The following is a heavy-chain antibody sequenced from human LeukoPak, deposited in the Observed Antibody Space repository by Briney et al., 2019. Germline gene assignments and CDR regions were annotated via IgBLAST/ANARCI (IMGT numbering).Heavy chain of an antibody. CDR3: ARDTHRIAVAGGYFQH. J-gene: IGHJ1*01. V-gene: IGHV4-39*07. D-gene: IGHD6-19*01. CDR2: IYHSGST. Sequence: SQTLSLTCTVSGGSISSGGYYWGWIRQPPGKGLEWIGSIYHSGSTYYNPSLKSRVTISVGTSKNQFSLKLSSVTAADTAVYYCARDTHRIAVAGGYFQHWGQGTLVTVSS. CDR1: GGSISSGGYY.